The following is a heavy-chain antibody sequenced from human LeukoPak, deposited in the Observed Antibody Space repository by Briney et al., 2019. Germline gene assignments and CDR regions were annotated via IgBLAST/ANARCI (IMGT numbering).Heavy chain of an antibody. J-gene: IGHJ4*02. V-gene: IGHV4-59*11. CDR2: IYYSGNT. D-gene: IGHD6-19*01. Sequence: SETLSLTCIASGGSISSHYWTWIRRPPGKGLEYIGYIYYSGNTNYNPSLKSRVTISVDRSKNQFSLKLTSVSAEDTAVYYCARINSGWYFDYWGQGTLVTVSS. CDR3: ARINSGWYFDY. CDR1: GGSISSHY.